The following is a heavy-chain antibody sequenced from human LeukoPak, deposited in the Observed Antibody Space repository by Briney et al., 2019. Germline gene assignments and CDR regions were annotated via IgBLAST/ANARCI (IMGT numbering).Heavy chain of an antibody. J-gene: IGHJ6*04. D-gene: IGHD3-10*01. CDR2: INHSGST. CDR1: GGSFSGYY. V-gene: IGHV4-34*01. CDR3: ARRAPPMVRPAGVDV. Sequence: SETLSLTCAVYGGSFSGYYWSWIRQPPGKGLEWIGEINHSGSTNYNPSLKSRVTISVDPSKNQFSLKLSSATAADTAVYYCARRAPPMVRPAGVDVWGKGTTVTISS.